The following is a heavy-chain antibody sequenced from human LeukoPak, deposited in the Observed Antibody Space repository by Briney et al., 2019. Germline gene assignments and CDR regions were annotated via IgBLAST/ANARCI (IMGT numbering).Heavy chain of an antibody. J-gene: IGHJ3*02. CDR3: ARDSRALLGKRDAFDI. V-gene: IGHV4-59*01. CDR1: GGSISSYY. D-gene: IGHD1-26*01. CDR2: IYYSGST. Sequence: SETLSLTCTVSGGSISSYYWSWIRQPPGKGLEWIGYIYYSGSTNYNPSLKSRVTISVDTSKNQFSLKLSSVTAADTAVYYCARDSRALLGKRDAFDIWGQGTTVTVSS.